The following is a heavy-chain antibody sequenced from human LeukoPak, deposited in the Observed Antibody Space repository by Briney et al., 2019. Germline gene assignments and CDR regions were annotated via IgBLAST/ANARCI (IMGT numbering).Heavy chain of an antibody. CDR1: GFTFSSYW. CDR2: ISGSGGDT. Sequence: GGSLRLSCAASGFTFSSYWMSWVRQAPGKGLEWVSTISGSGGDTYYADSVKGRFTISRDNSKNTLYLQMNSLRAEDTAVYYCARRAGAYSHPYDYWGQGTLVTVSS. J-gene: IGHJ4*02. V-gene: IGHV3-23*01. CDR3: ARRAGAYSHPYDY. D-gene: IGHD4/OR15-4a*01.